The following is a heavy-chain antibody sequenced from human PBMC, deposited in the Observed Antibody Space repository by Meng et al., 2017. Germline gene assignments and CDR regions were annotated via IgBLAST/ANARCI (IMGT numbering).Heavy chain of an antibody. V-gene: IGHV3-21*06. Sequence: GESLKISCAASGFTFSHYTMNWVRQAPGKGLEWVSSISSSSTYIYYADSVKARFTISRDNAKNSLFLQMNGLRVEDTAVYFCARDAYLYDTGGYFLDWGQGSLVTVSS. CDR2: ISSSSTYI. D-gene: IGHD3-22*01. J-gene: IGHJ1*01. CDR1: GFTFSHYT. CDR3: ARDAYLYDTGGYFLD.